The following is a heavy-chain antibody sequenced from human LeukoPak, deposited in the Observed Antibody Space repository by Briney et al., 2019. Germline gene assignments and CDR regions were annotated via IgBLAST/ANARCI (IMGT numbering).Heavy chain of an antibody. D-gene: IGHD3-10*01. CDR3: ARVGVRGVIYYYMDV. CDR2: ISSSSSYI. J-gene: IGHJ6*03. Sequence: GGSLRLSCAASGFTFSSYSMNWVRQAPGKGLEWVSSISSSSSYIYYADSVKGRFTISRDNAKYSLYLQMNSLRAEDTAVYYCARVGVRGVIYYYMDVWGKGTTVTVSS. CDR1: GFTFSSYS. V-gene: IGHV3-21*01.